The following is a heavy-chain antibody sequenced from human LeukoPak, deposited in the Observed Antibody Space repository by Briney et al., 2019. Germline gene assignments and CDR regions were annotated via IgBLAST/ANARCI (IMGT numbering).Heavy chain of an antibody. J-gene: IGHJ5*02. V-gene: IGHV4-39*01. CDR1: GGSIISNHF. Sequence: PSETLSLTCTVSGGSIISNHFWGWIRQPPGKGLECIGSIYYSGITYYNTSLKSRVTMAVDTSKNQVSLHLSSVTAADTAVYYCARRTVDTSLVTWFDPWGQGTLVVVSS. CDR2: IYYSGIT. D-gene: IGHD5-18*01. CDR3: ARRTVDTSLVTWFDP.